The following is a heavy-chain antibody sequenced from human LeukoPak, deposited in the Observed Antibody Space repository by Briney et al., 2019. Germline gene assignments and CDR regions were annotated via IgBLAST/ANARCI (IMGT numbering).Heavy chain of an antibody. V-gene: IGHV3-23*01. D-gene: IGHD3-22*01. CDR3: AKGRYESSGFNWAA. J-gene: IGHJ4*02. CDR2: LSGSGGSA. Sequence: GGSLRLSCAASGFTFSNYAMTWVRQAPGRGLEWVSALSGSGGSAYYADSVKGRFTISRDNSKNTLYLQMNSLRAEDTAVYYCAKGRYESSGFNWAAWGQGTLVTVSS. CDR1: GFTFSNYA.